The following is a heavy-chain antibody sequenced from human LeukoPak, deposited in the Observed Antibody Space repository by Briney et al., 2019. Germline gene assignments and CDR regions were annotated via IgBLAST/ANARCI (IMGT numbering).Heavy chain of an antibody. CDR1: GFTFSSYA. CDR3: AKARGYSYGYLVDY. V-gene: IGHV3-23*01. Sequence: GGSLRLSCAASGFTFSSYAMSWVRQVPGKGLELVSAISGSGGSTYYADSVKGRFTISRDNSKNTLYLQMNSLRAEETAVYYCAKARGYSYGYLVDYWGQGTLVTVSS. J-gene: IGHJ4*02. CDR2: ISGSGGST. D-gene: IGHD5-18*01.